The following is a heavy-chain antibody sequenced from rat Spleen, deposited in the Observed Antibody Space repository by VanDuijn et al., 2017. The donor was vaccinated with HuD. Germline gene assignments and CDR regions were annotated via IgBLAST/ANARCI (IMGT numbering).Heavy chain of an antibody. CDR2: ISTGGGST. J-gene: IGHJ2*01. D-gene: IGHD1-2*01. Sequence: EVQLVESGGGLVQPGRSLKLSCAASGFTFRNYYMAWVRQAPTKGLEWVAYISTGGGSTYYRDSVKGRFTISRDNAKSTLYLQMDSLRSEDTATYYCTRGGSTRFDYWGQGVMVTVSS. V-gene: IGHV5-27*01. CDR3: TRGGSTRFDY. CDR1: GFTFRNYY.